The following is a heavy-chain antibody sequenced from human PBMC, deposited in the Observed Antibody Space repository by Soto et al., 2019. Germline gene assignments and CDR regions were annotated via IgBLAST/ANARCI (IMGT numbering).Heavy chain of an antibody. CDR1: AFTFNNFP. CDR3: AREKCSSTSCNHGMDV. J-gene: IGHJ6*02. Sequence: PGGSLRLSCVASAFTFNNFPMHWVRQAPGKGLQWLASITTTSTYKYYADSVKGRFSISRDNAKNSLYLELTNLRSEDTAVYYCAREKCSSTSCNHGMDVWGLGTTVTAP. D-gene: IGHD2-2*01. V-gene: IGHV3-21*01. CDR2: ITTTSTYK.